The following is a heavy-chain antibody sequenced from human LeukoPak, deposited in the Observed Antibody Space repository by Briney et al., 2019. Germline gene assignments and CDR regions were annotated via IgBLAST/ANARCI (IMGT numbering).Heavy chain of an antibody. J-gene: IGHJ4*02. CDR3: ARVLGSGYTLDY. V-gene: IGHV1-2*02. Sequence: ASVKVSCKASGYTFTDYYMHWVRQAPGQGLDWVGWINPTSGATNYAQKFQGRVTMTRDTSISTAYMELSRLRSDDTAVYYCARVLGSGYTLDYWGQGTLVTVSS. CDR1: GYTFTDYY. D-gene: IGHD3-22*01. CDR2: INPTSGAT.